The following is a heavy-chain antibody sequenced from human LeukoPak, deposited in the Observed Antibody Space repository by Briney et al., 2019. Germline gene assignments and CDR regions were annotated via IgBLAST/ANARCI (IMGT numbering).Heavy chain of an antibody. V-gene: IGHV3-23*01. J-gene: IGHJ4*02. CDR2: ISDSGDRT. D-gene: IGHD3-10*01. Sequence: PGGSLRLSCVASGFTFSSYAMSWVRQAPGKGLEWVSAISDSGDRTWYADSVKGRFTISRDNSKNTLYLQMNSLRAEDTAVYYCAKHYSSGTYYNYFDYWGQGTLVTVSS. CDR1: GFTFSSYA. CDR3: AKHYSSGTYYNYFDY.